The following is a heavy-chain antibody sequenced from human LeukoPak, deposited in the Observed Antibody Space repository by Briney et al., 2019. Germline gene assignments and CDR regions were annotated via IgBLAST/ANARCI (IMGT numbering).Heavy chain of an antibody. V-gene: IGHV4-34*01. CDR2: INHSGST. Sequence: WETLSLTCAVYGGSFSGYYWSWIRQPPGKGLEWIGEINHSGSTNYNPSLKSRVTISVDTSKNQFSLKLSSVTAADTAVYYCARVSWYSSSFDYWGQGTLVTVSS. J-gene: IGHJ4*02. CDR1: GGSFSGYY. CDR3: ARVSWYSSSFDY. D-gene: IGHD6-13*01.